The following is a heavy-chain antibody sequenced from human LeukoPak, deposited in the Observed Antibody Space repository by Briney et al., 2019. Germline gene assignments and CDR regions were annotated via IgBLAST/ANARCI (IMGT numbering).Heavy chain of an antibody. CDR1: GFTFSNYA. D-gene: IGHD3-10*01. CDR2: ISGSGDTT. J-gene: IGHJ4*02. Sequence: GGSLRLSCAASGFTFSNYAMSWVRQAPGKGLEWVSSISGSGDTTYYADSVKGRFTISRDNSKNTVYLQMKSLTPEDTAVYYCAKDGAAVRGDFDYGGQGTLVTVSS. CDR3: AKDGAAVRGDFDY. V-gene: IGHV3-23*01.